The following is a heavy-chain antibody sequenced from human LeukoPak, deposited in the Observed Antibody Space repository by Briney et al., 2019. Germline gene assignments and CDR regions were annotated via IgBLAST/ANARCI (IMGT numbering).Heavy chain of an antibody. J-gene: IGHJ4*02. CDR1: GASISSGNYH. CDR3: ARHPTRRDVYDHLDY. D-gene: IGHD5/OR15-5a*01. V-gene: IGHV4-39*01. CDR2: MFYSGST. Sequence: PSETLSLTCTVSGASISSGNYHWAWMRQPPGKGPEWIGSMFYSGSTYYNPSLNSRVTISLDTSKNQLPLRVTPVTAADTAVYYCARHPTRRDVYDHLDYWGQGTLVTVSS.